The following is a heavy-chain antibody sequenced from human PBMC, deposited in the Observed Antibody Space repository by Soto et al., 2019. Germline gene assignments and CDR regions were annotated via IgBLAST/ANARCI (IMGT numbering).Heavy chain of an antibody. CDR2: IYDSGNT. CDR3: ATCQMGEYYYAMDV. D-gene: IGHD3-16*01. Sequence: KPSETLSLTCGVSGDSITTYKWWTWVRQTPGKGLEWIGEIYDSGNTRYNPSLKSRVTISKDTSKNELSLKLSSVTVADTAVYYCATCQMGEYYYAMDVWGQGTTVTVSS. CDR1: GDSITTYKW. J-gene: IGHJ6*02. V-gene: IGHV4-4*02.